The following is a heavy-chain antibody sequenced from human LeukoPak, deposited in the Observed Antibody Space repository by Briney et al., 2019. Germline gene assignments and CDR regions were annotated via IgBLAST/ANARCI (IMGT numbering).Heavy chain of an antibody. CDR3: ARDERHSNGLKTIDY. Sequence: GGSLRLSCAASGFTFSDYYMSWIRQAPGKGLEWVSYISSSGSTIYYADSVKGRFTISRDNAKNSLYLQMNSLRAEDTAVYYCARDERHSNGLKTIDYWGQGTLVTVSS. D-gene: IGHD6-19*01. CDR2: ISSSGSTI. V-gene: IGHV3-11*01. J-gene: IGHJ4*02. CDR1: GFTFSDYY.